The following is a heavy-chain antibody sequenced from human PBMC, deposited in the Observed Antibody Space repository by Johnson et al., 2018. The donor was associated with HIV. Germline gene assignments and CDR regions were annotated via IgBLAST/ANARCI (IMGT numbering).Heavy chain of an antibody. CDR1: GFTFSDYY. V-gene: IGHV3-11*04. CDR2: ISSSGSII. D-gene: IGHD2-15*01. J-gene: IGHJ3*02. CDR3: ARSKDCSGGSCPDGFDI. Sequence: QVQLVESGGGLVKPGGSLRLSCVASGFTFSDYYMSWIRQAPGKGLEWVSYISSSGSIIYSADSMQGRLTTSRDNAKNSLYLQMNSLRAEDTALYYCARSKDCSGGSCPDGFDIWGQGTMVIVSS.